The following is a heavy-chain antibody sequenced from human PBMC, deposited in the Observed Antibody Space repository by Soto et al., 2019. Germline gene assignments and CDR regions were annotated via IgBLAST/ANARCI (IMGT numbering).Heavy chain of an antibody. Sequence: QVQLVQSGAEVKKPGASVKVSCKASGYTFTSYYMHWVRQAPGQGLEWMGIINPSGGSTSYAQKFQGRVTMTRDTSTSTVYMELSSLRSEDTAVYYCAGVPGGYGGYYYMDVWGKGTTVTVSS. V-gene: IGHV1-46*03. J-gene: IGHJ6*03. D-gene: IGHD5-18*01. CDR1: GYTFTSYY. CDR3: AGVPGGYGGYYYMDV. CDR2: INPSGGST.